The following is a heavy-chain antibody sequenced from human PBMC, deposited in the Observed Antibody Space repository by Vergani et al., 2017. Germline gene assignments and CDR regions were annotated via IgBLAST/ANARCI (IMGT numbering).Heavy chain of an antibody. CDR3: AKSGRMGAAAAPDFDY. V-gene: IGHV3-23*01. J-gene: IGHJ4*02. CDR2: ISGSGGSP. Sequence: EVQLLESGGGLVQPGGSLRLSCAASGFTFSSYAMSWVRQAPGKGLEWVSAISGSGGSPYYADSGKGRFTISRDNSKNTLYLQMNSLRAEYTAVYYCAKSGRMGAAAAPDFDYWGQGTLVTVSS. D-gene: IGHD6-13*01. CDR1: GFTFSSYA.